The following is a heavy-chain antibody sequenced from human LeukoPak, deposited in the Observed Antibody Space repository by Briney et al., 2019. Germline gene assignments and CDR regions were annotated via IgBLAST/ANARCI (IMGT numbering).Heavy chain of an antibody. CDR1: GGSISSSSYY. D-gene: IGHD1-14*01. CDR2: IYYSGST. CDR3: ARGRGFRKGVRTPRYFDY. Sequence: SETLSLTCTVSGGSISSSSYYWGWIRQPPGKGLGWIGSIYYSGSTYYNPSLKSRVTISVDTSKNQFSLKLSSVTAADTAVYYCARGRGFRKGVRTPRYFDYWGQGTLVTVSS. J-gene: IGHJ4*02. V-gene: IGHV4-39*01.